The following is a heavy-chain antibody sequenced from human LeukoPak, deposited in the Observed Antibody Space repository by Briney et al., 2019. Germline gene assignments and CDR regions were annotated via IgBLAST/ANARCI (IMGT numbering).Heavy chain of an antibody. D-gene: IGHD3-16*01. J-gene: IGHJ1*01. CDR2: TYYRSKWYN. Sequence: SQTLSLTCAISGDSVSSNSAAWNWIRQSPSRDLEWLGRTYYRSKWYNDYAVSVKSRITINPDTSKNQFSLQLNSVTPEDTAVYYCARDVVWGSSIGGYFQHWGQGTLVTVSS. V-gene: IGHV6-1*01. CDR1: GDSVSSNSAA. CDR3: ARDVVWGSSIGGYFQH.